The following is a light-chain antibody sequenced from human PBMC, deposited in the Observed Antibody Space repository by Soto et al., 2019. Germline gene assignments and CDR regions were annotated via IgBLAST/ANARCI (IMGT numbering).Light chain of an antibody. J-gene: IGKJ5*01. Sequence: DIQMTQSPSSLSASVGDRVTITCQASQDIQNYLNWYQQKRGKAPKLXIFDATNLETGVPSRFSGSGSRTHYSRTISSLQPEDFETDYCHQYDSLTPTFGQGTRLEIK. CDR1: QDIQNY. V-gene: IGKV1-33*01. CDR2: DAT. CDR3: HQYDSLTPT.